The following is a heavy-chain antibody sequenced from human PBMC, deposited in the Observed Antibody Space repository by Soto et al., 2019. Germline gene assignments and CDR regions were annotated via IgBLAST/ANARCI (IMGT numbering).Heavy chain of an antibody. CDR2: IYWDNDK. CDR1: GFSLTTSPVG. Sequence: QITLKESGPTLVEPTEALALTCSFSGFSLTTSPVGVGWFRQPPGKTLEWLAVIYWDNDKRYNPSLKSRITITKDSSINEVALTMADMEPKDTATYFCAHRLGGSSWNDGYFDFWGQGFLVTVS. J-gene: IGHJ4*02. CDR3: AHRLGGSSWNDGYFDF. D-gene: IGHD1-1*01. V-gene: IGHV2-5*02.